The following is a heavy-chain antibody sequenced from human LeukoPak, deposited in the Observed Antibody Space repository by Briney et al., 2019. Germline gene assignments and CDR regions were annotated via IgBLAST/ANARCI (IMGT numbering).Heavy chain of an antibody. Sequence: QAGGSLRLSCAASGFTFSSYAMHWVRQAPGKGLEWVTVISYDGSNKYYADSVKGRFTISRDNSKNTLYLQMNSLRAEDTAVYYCAKDPGGHDYGDYWGQGTLVTVSS. D-gene: IGHD3-16*01. CDR3: AKDPGGHDYGDY. J-gene: IGHJ4*02. V-gene: IGHV3-30-3*01. CDR1: GFTFSSYA. CDR2: ISYDGSNK.